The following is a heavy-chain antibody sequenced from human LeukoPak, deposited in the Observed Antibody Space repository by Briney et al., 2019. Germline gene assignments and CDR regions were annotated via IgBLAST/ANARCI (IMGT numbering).Heavy chain of an antibody. CDR1: GGSISSYY. J-gene: IGHJ1*01. Sequence: SETLSLTCIVSGGSISSYYWSWIRQPPGKGLEWIGYIYYSGSTNYNPSLKSRVTISVDTSKSQFSLKLSSVTAADTAVYYCAYDYSNYGLQHWGQGTLVAVSS. CDR3: AYDYSNYGLQH. CDR2: IYYSGST. D-gene: IGHD4-11*01. V-gene: IGHV4-59*08.